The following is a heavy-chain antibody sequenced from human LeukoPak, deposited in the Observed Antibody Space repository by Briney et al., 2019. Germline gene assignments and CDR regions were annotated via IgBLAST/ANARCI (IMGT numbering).Heavy chain of an antibody. Sequence: GGSLRLSCAASGFTLSNYGMHGPRQAPGKGLEGVAVISYDGNKKYYADPVKGRFTISRDNSKNTLYLQMNSLRAEDTAVYYCAKERFIAVALDYWGQGTLVTVSS. D-gene: IGHD6-13*01. CDR1: GFTLSNYG. CDR3: AKERFIAVALDY. V-gene: IGHV3-30*18. J-gene: IGHJ4*02. CDR2: ISYDGNKK.